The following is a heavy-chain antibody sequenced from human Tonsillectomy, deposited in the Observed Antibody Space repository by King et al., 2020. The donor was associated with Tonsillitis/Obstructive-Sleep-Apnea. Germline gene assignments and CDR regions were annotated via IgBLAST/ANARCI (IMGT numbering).Heavy chain of an antibody. Sequence: QLVQSGGGLVKPGGSLRLSCAASGFTFSTYSMNWVRQAPGKGLEWVSSISSSSSYIYYADSVKGRFTISRDNAKNSLYLQMNSLRAEDTAVYYCARGELSCSSTSWYEAYYYYMDVWGKRTTVTVSS. CDR2: ISSSSSYI. V-gene: IGHV3-21*01. CDR3: ARGELSCSSTSWYEAYYYYMDV. J-gene: IGHJ6*03. CDR1: GFTFSTYS. D-gene: IGHD2-2*01.